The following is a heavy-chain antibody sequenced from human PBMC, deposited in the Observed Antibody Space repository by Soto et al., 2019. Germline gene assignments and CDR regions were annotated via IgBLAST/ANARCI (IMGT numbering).Heavy chain of an antibody. CDR3: ARSPIAPAPVDY. V-gene: IGHV1-18*04. CDR2: ISIYNGNT. D-gene: IGHD6-13*01. Sequence: ASVEVSCKASGYTFTSHGFTWVRQAPGQGLEWMGWISIYNGNTHYAQKFQGRLTLTTDTSTSTAYMELRSLTSDDTAVYFCARSPIAPAPVDYWGQGTLVTVSS. J-gene: IGHJ4*02. CDR1: GYTFTSHG.